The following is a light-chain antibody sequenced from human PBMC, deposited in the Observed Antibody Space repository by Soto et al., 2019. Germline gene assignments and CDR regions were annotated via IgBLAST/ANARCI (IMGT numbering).Light chain of an antibody. CDR1: QRVSIY. V-gene: IGKV3-11*01. J-gene: IGKJ1*01. Sequence: EIVLTQSPATLSLSPGDRATLSCRASQRVSIYLAWYQQKPGQSPRLLIYTASNRATGIPARFSASGSGTDFTLTISSLEPEDFAVYYCQQRHNWPRTFGQGTKVEI. CDR3: QQRHNWPRT. CDR2: TAS.